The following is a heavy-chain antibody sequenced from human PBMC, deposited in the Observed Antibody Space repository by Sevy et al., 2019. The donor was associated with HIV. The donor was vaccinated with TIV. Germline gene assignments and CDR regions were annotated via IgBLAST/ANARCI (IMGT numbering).Heavy chain of an antibody. Sequence: ASVKVSCKASGGTFDTYSISWLRQAPGQWLEWMGGITPMFGTAYCAQNFQGRVTIVADKSTSTVYMELRSLRFEDSAVFYCARDRDITFGGGDAFDIWGQGTMVTVSS. CDR2: ITPMFGTA. D-gene: IGHD3-16*01. V-gene: IGHV1-69*06. J-gene: IGHJ3*02. CDR3: ARDRDITFGGGDAFDI. CDR1: GGTFDTYS.